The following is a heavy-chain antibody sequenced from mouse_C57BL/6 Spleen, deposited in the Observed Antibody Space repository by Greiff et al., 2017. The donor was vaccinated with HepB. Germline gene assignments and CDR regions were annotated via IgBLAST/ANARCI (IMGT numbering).Heavy chain of an antibody. Sequence: EVKLMESGGGLVQPGGSLSLSCAASGFTFTDYYMSWVRQPPGKALEWLGFIRNKANGYTTEYSASVKGRFTISRDNSQSILYLQMNALRAEDSATYYCARSTVVAHMDYWGQGTSVTVSS. D-gene: IGHD1-1*01. CDR3: ARSTVVAHMDY. J-gene: IGHJ4*01. CDR1: GFTFTDYY. CDR2: IRNKANGYTT. V-gene: IGHV7-3*01.